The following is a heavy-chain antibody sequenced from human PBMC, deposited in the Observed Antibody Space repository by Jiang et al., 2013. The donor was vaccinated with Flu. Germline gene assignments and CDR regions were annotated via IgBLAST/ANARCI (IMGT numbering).Heavy chain of an antibody. CDR3: ARTPSGSYHFDF. V-gene: IGHV1-69*01. CDR2: IIPLYRTT. J-gene: IGHJ4*02. CDR1: GGTFSSYA. D-gene: IGHD1-26*01. Sequence: GAEVKKPGSSVKVSCKASGGTFSSYAISWVRQAAGQGLEWMGEIIPLYRTTHYAQKYQGRVTITADESTSTVYMDLSTLRTEDTAVYYCARTPSGSYHFDFWGQGSLVTVSS.